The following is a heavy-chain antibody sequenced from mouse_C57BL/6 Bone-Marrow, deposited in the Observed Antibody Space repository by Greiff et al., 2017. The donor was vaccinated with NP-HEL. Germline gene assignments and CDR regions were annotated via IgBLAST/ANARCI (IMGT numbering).Heavy chain of an antibody. J-gene: IGHJ3*01. CDR2: IRNKANGYTT. CDR1: GFTFTDYY. Sequence: EVQVVESGGGLVQPGGSLSLSCAASGFTFTDYYMSWVRQPPGKALEWLGFIRNKANGYTTESSASVKGRFTISRDNSQSILYLQMNALRAEDSATYYCARYGGNYSWFAYWGQGTLVTVSA. V-gene: IGHV7-3*01. CDR3: ARYGGNYSWFAY. D-gene: IGHD2-1*01.